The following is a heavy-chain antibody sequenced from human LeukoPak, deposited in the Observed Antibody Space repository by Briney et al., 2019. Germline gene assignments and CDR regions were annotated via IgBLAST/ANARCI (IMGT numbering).Heavy chain of an antibody. V-gene: IGHV3-7*01. J-gene: IGHJ1*01. CDR1: GFPFSTYW. CDR3: VSLTNTRFGVVTAYLHH. D-gene: IGHD3-3*01. CDR2: IQPGGGAK. Sequence: PGGSLRLSCTGSGFPFSTYWMTWVRQAPGQGLEWVANIQPGGGAKFYVDSVKGRFPVSRDNAENSVSLQMNHLRAEHTARYYCVSLTNTRFGVVTAYLHHWGQGALVIVSS.